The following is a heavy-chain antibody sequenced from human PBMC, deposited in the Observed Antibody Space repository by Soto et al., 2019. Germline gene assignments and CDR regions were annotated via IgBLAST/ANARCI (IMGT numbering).Heavy chain of an antibody. Sequence: SETLSLTCAVSGYSISSGYYWGWIRQPPGKGLEWIGSIYHSGSTYYNPSPKSRVTISVDTSKNQFSLKLSSVTAADTAVYYCARASPSGVGYCSGGSCYYFDYWGQGTLVTVSS. CDR2: IYHSGST. D-gene: IGHD2-15*01. V-gene: IGHV4-38-2*01. CDR1: GYSISSGYY. J-gene: IGHJ4*02. CDR3: ARASPSGVGYCSGGSCYYFDY.